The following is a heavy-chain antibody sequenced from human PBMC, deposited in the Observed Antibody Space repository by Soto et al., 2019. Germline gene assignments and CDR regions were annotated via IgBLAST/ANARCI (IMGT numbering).Heavy chain of an antibody. CDR1: GFTVSDNY. V-gene: IGHV3-53*02. J-gene: IGHJ4*02. CDR2: IYNGGGT. D-gene: IGHD6-6*01. CDR3: ASTRGSSYDY. Sequence: EVQLVETGGGLIQPGGSLRLSCAASGFTVSDNYMSWVRQAPGKGLEWVSVIYNGGGTYYADSVKGRFTISRDNSKNTLYLQMNSLRAEDTAVYYCASTRGSSYDYWGQGTLDTVSS.